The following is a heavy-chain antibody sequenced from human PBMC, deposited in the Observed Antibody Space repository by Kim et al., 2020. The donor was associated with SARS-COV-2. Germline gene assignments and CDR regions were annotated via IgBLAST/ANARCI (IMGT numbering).Heavy chain of an antibody. CDR2: ISGSGGST. V-gene: IGHV3-23*01. CDR3: AKDAHTADYYGMDV. CDR1: GFTFSSYA. D-gene: IGHD4-17*01. Sequence: GFTFSSYAMSWVRQAPGKGLEWVSAISGSGGSTYYADSVKGRFTISRDNSKNTLYLQMNSLRAEDTAVYYCAKDAHTADYYGMDVWGQGTRVTVSS. J-gene: IGHJ6*02.